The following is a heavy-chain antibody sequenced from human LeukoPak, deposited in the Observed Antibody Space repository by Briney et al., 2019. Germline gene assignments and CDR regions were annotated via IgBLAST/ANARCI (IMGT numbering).Heavy chain of an antibody. D-gene: IGHD5-24*01. CDR3: ARGQFDAFDI. Sequence: GGSLRVSCEASGFIFSYYRMHWVRQAPGKGVVWVSHSYSDGSRTSYADSVKGRFTISRDNAKNTVFLQMNSLRAEDTAVYYCARGQFDAFDIWGQGTMVTVSS. J-gene: IGHJ3*02. CDR2: SYSDGSRT. CDR1: GFIFSYYR. V-gene: IGHV3-74*01.